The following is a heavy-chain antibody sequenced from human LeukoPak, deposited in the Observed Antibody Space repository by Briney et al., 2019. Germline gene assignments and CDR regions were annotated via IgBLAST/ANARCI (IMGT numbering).Heavy chain of an antibody. CDR2: INPSGGST. D-gene: IGHD3-10*01. Sequence: ASVKVSCKASGYTFTSYYMHWVRQAPGQGLEWMGIINPSGGSTSYAQKFQGRVTMTRDTSTSAVYMELSSLRSEDTAVYYCARPYGSGSYLYYFDYWGQGTLVTVSS. CDR1: GYTFTSYY. V-gene: IGHV1-46*01. J-gene: IGHJ4*02. CDR3: ARPYGSGSYLYYFDY.